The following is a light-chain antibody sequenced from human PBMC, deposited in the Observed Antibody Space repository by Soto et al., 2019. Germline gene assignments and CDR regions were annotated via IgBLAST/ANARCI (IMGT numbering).Light chain of an antibody. CDR1: NIGSKS. Sequence: SYELTQPPSVSVAPGKTARINCGGNNIGSKSVHWYQQKPGQAPVLVIYYDSDRPSGIPERFSGSNSGNTATLTISRVEAGDEADYYCQVWDSSSDHVVFGGGIKLTVL. CDR3: QVWDSSSDHVV. J-gene: IGLJ2*01. CDR2: YDS. V-gene: IGLV3-21*04.